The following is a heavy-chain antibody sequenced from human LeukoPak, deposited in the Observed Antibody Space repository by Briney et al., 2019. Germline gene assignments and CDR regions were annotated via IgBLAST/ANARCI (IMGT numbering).Heavy chain of an antibody. V-gene: IGHV3-33*01. CDR3: ARALSVDSGWFYFHF. D-gene: IGHD6-19*01. Sequence: GGSLRLSCAASGFTFRNHGMHWVRQAPGKGLEWLAFIRFDASDTFYAASVKGRFTISRDNSKNTLSLQLNSLKAEDTGLYYCARALSVDSGWFYFHFWGQGPLVTVSS. CDR2: IRFDASDT. CDR1: GFTFRNHG. J-gene: IGHJ4*02.